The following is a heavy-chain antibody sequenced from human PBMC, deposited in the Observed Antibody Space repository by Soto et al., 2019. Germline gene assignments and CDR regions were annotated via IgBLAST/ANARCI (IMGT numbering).Heavy chain of an antibody. CDR1: GGSISSYY. Sequence: SETLSLTCTVSGGSISSYYWSWIRQPPGKGLEWIGYIYYSGSTNYNPSLKSRVTISVDTSKNQFSLKLSSVTAADTAVYYCASLLPHGYYYYMDVWGKATTVTVSS. CDR2: IYYSGST. V-gene: IGHV4-59*01. CDR3: ASLLPHGYYYYMDV. D-gene: IGHD1-26*01. J-gene: IGHJ6*03.